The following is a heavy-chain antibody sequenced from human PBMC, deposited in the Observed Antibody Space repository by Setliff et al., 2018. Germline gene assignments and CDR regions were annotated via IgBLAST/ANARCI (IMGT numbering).Heavy chain of an antibody. V-gene: IGHV4-61*01. CDR2: IYHNGNT. J-gene: IGHJ6*02. D-gene: IGHD5-18*01. CDR1: GGSITSGSYF. Sequence: SETLSLTCAVSGGSITSGSYFWSWIRQPPGKGLEWIGYIYHNGNTNFNPSLKTRVTMSVDTSKNQFALTLRSVTAADTAVYYCVRDRTAYSYGLDVWGQGTTVTVSS. CDR3: VRDRTAYSYGLDV.